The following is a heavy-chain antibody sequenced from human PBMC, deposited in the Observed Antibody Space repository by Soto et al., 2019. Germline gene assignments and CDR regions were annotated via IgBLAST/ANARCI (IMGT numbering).Heavy chain of an antibody. CDR2: INPSGGTT. D-gene: IGHD2-15*01. J-gene: IGHJ4*02. CDR1: GYTFTRYN. V-gene: IGHV1-46*01. CDR3: ARVRGGGRQYLLAY. Sequence: ASVKGSCKAAGYTFTRYNVHWVRQAPGQGLEWMAIINPSGGTTYYVQKFEGRVTLTTDTSTSTVYMELSSLRSDDTAVYYCARVRGGGRQYLLAYRAQRTIVPVSS.